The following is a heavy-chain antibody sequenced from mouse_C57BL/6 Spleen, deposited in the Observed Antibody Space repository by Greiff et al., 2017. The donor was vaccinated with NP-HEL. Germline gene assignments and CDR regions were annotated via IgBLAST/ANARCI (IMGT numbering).Heavy chain of an antibody. Sequence: QVQLQQPGAELVKPGASVKLSCKASGYTFTSYWMHWVKQRPGQGLEWIGMIHPNSGSTNYNEKFKSKGTLTVDKSSSTAYLQLSSLTSEDSAVYYCAKAYYSNYYAMDYWGQGTSVTVSS. V-gene: IGHV1-64*01. CDR2: IHPNSGST. J-gene: IGHJ4*01. D-gene: IGHD2-5*01. CDR3: AKAYYSNYYAMDY. CDR1: GYTFTSYW.